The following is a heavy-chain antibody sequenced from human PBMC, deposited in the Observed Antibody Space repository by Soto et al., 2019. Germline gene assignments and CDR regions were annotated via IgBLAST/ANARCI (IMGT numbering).Heavy chain of an antibody. CDR1: GGSISSSSYS. CDR3: ARQTHAITPSDH. J-gene: IGHJ4*02. CDR2: IYYSGST. Sequence: QLQLQESGPGLVKPSETLSLTCTVSGGSISSSSYSWRWIRQPPGKGLEWIGSIYYSGSTYYNPSAETRQTIPIDTSNTPYSPQLRSMTAAGTAVYYGARQTHAITPSDHWGQGTLVTVSS. D-gene: IGHD2-21*01. V-gene: IGHV4-39*01.